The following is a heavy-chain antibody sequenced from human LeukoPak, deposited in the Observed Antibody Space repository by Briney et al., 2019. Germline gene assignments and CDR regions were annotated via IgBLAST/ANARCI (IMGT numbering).Heavy chain of an antibody. CDR3: ATAKRSFGELLYFGY. CDR1: GYTHTELS. V-gene: IGHV1-24*01. CDR2: FHPEDGET. Sequence: ASVKVSRKVSGYTHTELSMHGVRQAPGKGREWMGGFHPEDGETIYAQKFQGRVTMTEDTSTDTACMELSSLRTEDTAVYYCATAKRSFGELLYFGYWGQGTLVTVSS. J-gene: IGHJ4*02. D-gene: IGHD3-10*01.